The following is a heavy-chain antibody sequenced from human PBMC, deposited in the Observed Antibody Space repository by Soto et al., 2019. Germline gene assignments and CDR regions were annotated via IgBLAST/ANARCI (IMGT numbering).Heavy chain of an antibody. CDR2: ISSSGSTI. CDR3: ARAGYYDFWSDHRGLNYYYYYGMDV. V-gene: IGHV3-48*03. D-gene: IGHD3-3*01. Sequence: PGGSLRLSCAASGFTFSSYEMNWVRQAPGKGLEWASYISSSGSTIYYADSVKGRFTISRDNAKNSLYLQMNSLRAEDTAVYYCARAGYYDFWSDHRGLNYYYYYGMDVWGQGTTVTVSS. CDR1: GFTFSSYE. J-gene: IGHJ6*02.